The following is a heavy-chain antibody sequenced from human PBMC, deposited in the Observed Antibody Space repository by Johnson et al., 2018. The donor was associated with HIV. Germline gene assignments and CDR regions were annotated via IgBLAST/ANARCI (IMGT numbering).Heavy chain of an antibody. CDR2: ISGSGGSI. CDR1: AFTFSTYD. D-gene: IGHD3-22*01. Sequence: VQVVESGGGLVQPGGSLRLSCAASAFTFSTYDMHWVRQAAGKGLEWVSAISGSGGSIGYADSVKGRFTISRDNAKNSLYLQMNSLRAEDTALYYCAKGIVVVITDDALDIWGQGTMVTVSS. CDR3: AKGIVVVITDDALDI. J-gene: IGHJ3*02. V-gene: IGHV3-9*01.